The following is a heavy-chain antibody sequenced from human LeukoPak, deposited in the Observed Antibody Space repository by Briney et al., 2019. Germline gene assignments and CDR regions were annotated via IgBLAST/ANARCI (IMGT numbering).Heavy chain of an antibody. D-gene: IGHD3-3*01. CDR3: ARVSYYDFWSGYFGPTSNYYGMDV. V-gene: IGHV1-18*01. CDR2: ISAYNGNT. J-gene: IGHJ6*02. CDR1: GYTFTSYG. Sequence: ASVKVSCKASGYTFTSYGISWVRQAPGQGLEWMGWISAYNGNTNYAQKLQGRVTMTTDTSTSTAYMELRSLRSDDTAVYYCARVSYYDFWSGYFGPTSNYYGMDVWGQGTTVTVSS.